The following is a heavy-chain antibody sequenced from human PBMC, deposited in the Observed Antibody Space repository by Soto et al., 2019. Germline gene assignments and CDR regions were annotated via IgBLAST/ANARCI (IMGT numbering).Heavy chain of an antibody. CDR1: GYTFTIYY. D-gene: IGHD1-1*01. J-gene: IGHJ6*03. Sequence: ASVKVSCKASGYTFTIYYINWVRQATGQGLEWMGWMNPNSGNTGYAQKFQGRVTMTRNTSISTAYMELSSLRSEDTAVYYCARLQRMPYYYYMDVWGKGTTVTVSS. CDR3: ARLQRMPYYYYMDV. CDR2: MNPNSGNT. V-gene: IGHV1-8*01.